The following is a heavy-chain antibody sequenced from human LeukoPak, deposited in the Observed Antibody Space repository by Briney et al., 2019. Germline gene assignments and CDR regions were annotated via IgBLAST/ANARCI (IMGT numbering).Heavy chain of an antibody. CDR2: ISSGSSAI. V-gene: IGHV3-21*01. Sequence: GGSLRLSCEASGFTFTTYSMTWVRQAPGKGLEWVSIISSGSSAIFSADALKGRFTISRDDAKNLLYLDMNSLRAEDTAVYYCARDGYYYDSSGYHDAFDIWGQGTMVTVSS. J-gene: IGHJ3*02. D-gene: IGHD3-22*01. CDR1: GFTFTTYS. CDR3: ARDGYYYDSSGYHDAFDI.